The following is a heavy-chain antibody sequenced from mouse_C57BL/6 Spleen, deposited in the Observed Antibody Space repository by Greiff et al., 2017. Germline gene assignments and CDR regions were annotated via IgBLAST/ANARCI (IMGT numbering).Heavy chain of an antibody. CDR2: IYPGDGDT. J-gene: IGHJ2*01. CDR1: GYAFSSAW. Sequence: VQLQQSGPELVKPGASVKISCKASGYAFSSAWMNWVKQRPGKGLEWIGRIYPGDGDTNYNGKFKGKATLTADKSSSTAYMQLSSLTSEDSAVYFCARQLRPSLDYWGQGTTLTVAS. CDR3: ARQLRPSLDY. D-gene: IGHD3-2*02. V-gene: IGHV1-82*01.